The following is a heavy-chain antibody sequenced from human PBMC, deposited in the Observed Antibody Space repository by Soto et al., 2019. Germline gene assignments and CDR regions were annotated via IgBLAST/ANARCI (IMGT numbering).Heavy chain of an antibody. V-gene: IGHV3-23*01. CDR3: AKSLVTPSDAFDL. D-gene: IGHD2-21*02. CDR2: ISDPGTST. Sequence: GGSLRLSCAASGFTFSSYAMSWVRQAPGKGLEWVSAISDPGTSTYYANSVKGRFSMSRDNSKNTLFLQMNRLRADDTAVYFCAKSLVTPSDAFDLWGRGTLVTVSS. J-gene: IGHJ3*01. CDR1: GFTFSSYA.